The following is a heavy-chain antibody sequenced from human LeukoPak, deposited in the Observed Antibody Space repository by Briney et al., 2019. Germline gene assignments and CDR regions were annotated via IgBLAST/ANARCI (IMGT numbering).Heavy chain of an antibody. Sequence: GGSLRLFCVASGFSFRNYAIHWVRQAPGKGLEYVSVINTDGRITYYADSVKGRFTISRDNSKNTVYLQMGSLRGEDMAVYYCTRDGGSFYDFDYWGQGALVTVSS. D-gene: IGHD1-26*01. V-gene: IGHV3-64*02. CDR3: TRDGGSFYDFDY. CDR2: INTDGRIT. CDR1: GFSFRNYA. J-gene: IGHJ4*02.